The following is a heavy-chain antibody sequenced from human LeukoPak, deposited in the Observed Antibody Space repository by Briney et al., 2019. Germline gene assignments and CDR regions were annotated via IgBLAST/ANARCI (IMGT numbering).Heavy chain of an antibody. J-gene: IGHJ6*04. D-gene: IGHD4-23*01. Sequence: SVKVSCKVSGNWLSRFAVSWVRQAPGEGLEWMGGIIPIAAPPKYAQKFQNRVTITMDDSTKTAYMELRSLRSDDTAVYYCAKVGGNFFPYHLDVWGKGTTVIVSS. V-gene: IGHV1-69*05. CDR2: IIPIAAPP. CDR3: AKVGGNFFPYHLDV. CDR1: GNWLSRFA.